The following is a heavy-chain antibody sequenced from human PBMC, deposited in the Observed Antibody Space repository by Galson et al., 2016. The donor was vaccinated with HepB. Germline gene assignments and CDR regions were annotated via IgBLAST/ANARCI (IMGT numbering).Heavy chain of an antibody. J-gene: IGHJ6*02. Sequence: SLRLSCAASGFSFSSYAMHWVRQAPGEGLDWVASISFDGNNKLYADSVKGRFTISRDNAKNALYLQMNSLRAEDTAVYYCTRERVDIVATTPKWFYGMDVWGQGTTVTVSS. D-gene: IGHD5-12*01. V-gene: IGHV3-30*04. CDR1: GFSFSSYA. CDR3: TRERVDIVATTPKWFYGMDV. CDR2: ISFDGNNK.